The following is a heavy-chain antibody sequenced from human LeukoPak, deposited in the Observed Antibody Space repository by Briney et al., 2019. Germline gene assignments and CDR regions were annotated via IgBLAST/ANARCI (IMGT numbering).Heavy chain of an antibody. CDR1: GFTFDDYG. CDR3: ARGYCSGNSCRLFDY. CDR2: VTWNAGST. J-gene: IGHJ4*02. D-gene: IGHD2-15*01. Sequence: PGGSLRLSCAASGFTFDDYGMAWVRQAPGKGLEWVSGVTWNAGSTGCADSVKGRFTISRDNAKSSLYLQMNSLRAEDTALYYCARGYCSGNSCRLFDYWGQGTLVTVSS. V-gene: IGHV3-20*04.